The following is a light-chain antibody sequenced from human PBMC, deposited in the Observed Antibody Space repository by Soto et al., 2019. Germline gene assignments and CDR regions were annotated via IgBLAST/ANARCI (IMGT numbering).Light chain of an antibody. CDR1: QSISNH. J-gene: IGKJ2*01. CDR3: LET. V-gene: IGKV3-11*01. Sequence: DIVLTQSQATLSLSPGERATLSCRASQSISNHLAWYQKKPGQAPRLLIYDASNRATGIPARFSGSGSGTDFTLTISSLEPEDFAVYYRLETSGQGTKLEIK. CDR2: DAS.